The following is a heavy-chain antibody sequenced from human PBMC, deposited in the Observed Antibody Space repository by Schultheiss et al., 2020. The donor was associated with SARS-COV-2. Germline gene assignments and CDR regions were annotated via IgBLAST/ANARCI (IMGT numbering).Heavy chain of an antibody. CDR1: GFTFSSYA. J-gene: IGHJ4*02. Sequence: GALRLSCAASGFTFSSYAMSWVRQAPGKGLEWVTVISGSGGSTYYADSVKGRFTISRDNSNNTLYLQMNSLRAEDTAVYYCAGGRELFHWGQGTLVTVSS. D-gene: IGHD3-10*01. CDR2: ISGSGGST. CDR3: AGGRELFH. V-gene: IGHV3-23*01.